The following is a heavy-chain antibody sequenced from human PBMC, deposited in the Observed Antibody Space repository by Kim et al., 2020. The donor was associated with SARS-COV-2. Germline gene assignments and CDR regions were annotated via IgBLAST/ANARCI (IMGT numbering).Heavy chain of an antibody. CDR1: GYTFTSYG. CDR3: AREGAVTISDTNYYYYYGMDV. V-gene: IGHV1-18*01. J-gene: IGHJ6*02. Sequence: ASVKVSCKSSGYTFTSYGISWVRQAPGQGLEWMGWISAYNGNTNYAQKLQGRVTMTTDTSTSTAYMELRSPRSDDTAVYYCAREGAVTISDTNYYYYYGMDVWGQGATVTVSS. CDR2: ISAYNGNT. D-gene: IGHD3-3*01.